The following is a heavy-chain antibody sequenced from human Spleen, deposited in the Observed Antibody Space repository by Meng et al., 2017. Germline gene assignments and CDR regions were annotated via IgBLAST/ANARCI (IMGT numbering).Heavy chain of an antibody. V-gene: IGHV1-3*01. CDR2: IYAGSGNT. CDR3: GRSNDIHCFDP. D-gene: IGHD2-8*01. Sequence: QVQLVQPGSELRKPGASVRVSCEASGYTFTDYTLNWVRQAPGQGLEWLGWIYAGSGNTKYSEKFQGRVTITRDTSASTAYMESSSLRSEDTAVYYCGRSNDIHCFDPWGQGTLVTVSS. J-gene: IGHJ5*02. CDR1: GYTFTDYT.